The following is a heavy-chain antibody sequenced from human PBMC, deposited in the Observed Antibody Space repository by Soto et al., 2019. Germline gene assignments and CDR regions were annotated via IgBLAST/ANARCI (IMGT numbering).Heavy chain of an antibody. CDR1: GGSFSGYY. V-gene: IGHV4-34*01. D-gene: IGHD2-2*01. Sequence: SETLSLTCAVYGGSFSGYYWSWIRQPPGKGLEWIGEINHSGSTNYNPSLKSRVTISVDTSKNQFSLKLSSVTAADTAVYYCARGPKFVVVPALSKVGGNWFDPWGQGTLVTVSS. CDR3: ARGPKFVVVPALSKVGGNWFDP. J-gene: IGHJ5*02. CDR2: INHSGST.